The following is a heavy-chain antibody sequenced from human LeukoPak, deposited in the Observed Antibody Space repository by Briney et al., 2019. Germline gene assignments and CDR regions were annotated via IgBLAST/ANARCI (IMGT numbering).Heavy chain of an antibody. CDR3: ARGAHYYDSSGYGLDY. CDR2: IYYSGST. J-gene: IGHJ4*02. CDR1: GGSISSGGYY. D-gene: IGHD3-22*01. Sequence: SETLSLTCTVSGGSISSGGYYWSWIRQHPGKGLEWIGYIYYSGSTYYNPSLKSRVTISVDTSKNQFSLKLSSVTAADTAVYYCARGAHYYDSSGYGLDYWGQGTLVTVSS. V-gene: IGHV4-31*03.